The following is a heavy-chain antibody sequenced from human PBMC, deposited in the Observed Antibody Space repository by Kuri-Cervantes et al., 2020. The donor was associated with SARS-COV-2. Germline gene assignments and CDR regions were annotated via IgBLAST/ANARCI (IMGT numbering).Heavy chain of an antibody. D-gene: IGHD6-13*01. CDR2: IYYSGST. CDR3: ARAIAAAAPFDY. J-gene: IGHJ4*02. Sequence: SETLSLTCTVSGGSISSYYWSWIRQPPGQGLEWLGYIYYSGSTKYNPSLESRVTISLNTSRNQFSLELSSVTAADSAVYYCARAIAAAAPFDYWGQGTLVTVSS. CDR1: GGSISSYY. V-gene: IGHV4-59*12.